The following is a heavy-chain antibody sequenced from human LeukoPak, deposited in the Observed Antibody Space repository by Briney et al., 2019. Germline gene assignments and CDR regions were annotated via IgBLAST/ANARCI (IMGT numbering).Heavy chain of an antibody. Sequence: GWSLRLSCAASAFTFSSYSMNWVRQAPGKGLEWVSSISSSSSVIFYADSVKGRFTISRDNAKNSLYLQMNSLRAEDTAVYYCARGGTGATRDDTFDIWGQGAMVTVSS. D-gene: IGHD1-7*01. CDR3: ARGGTGATRDDTFDI. CDR2: ISSSSSVI. V-gene: IGHV3-21*01. J-gene: IGHJ3*02. CDR1: AFTFSSYS.